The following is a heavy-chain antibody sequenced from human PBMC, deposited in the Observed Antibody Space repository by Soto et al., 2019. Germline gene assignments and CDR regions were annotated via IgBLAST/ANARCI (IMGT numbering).Heavy chain of an antibody. D-gene: IGHD2-2*01. V-gene: IGHV4-30-4*01. CDR1: GGSISSGDYY. CDR3: ARWLGYCSSTSCYGGMDV. Sequence: SETLSLTCTVSGGSISSGDYYWSWIRQPPGKGLEWIGYIYYSGSTYYNPSPKSRVTISVDTSKNQFSLKLSSVTAADTAVYYCARWLGYCSSTSCYGGMDVWGQGTTVTVSS. J-gene: IGHJ6*02. CDR2: IYYSGST.